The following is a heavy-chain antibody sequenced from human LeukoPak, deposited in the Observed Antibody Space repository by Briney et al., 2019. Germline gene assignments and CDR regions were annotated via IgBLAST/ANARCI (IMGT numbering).Heavy chain of an antibody. CDR2: IYYTGST. D-gene: IGHD6-13*01. Sequence: SETLSLTCTVSGGSISSHYWSWVRQPPGKGLEWIGYIYYTGSTNYNPSLKCRVTMSVDTSKNQLSLKLTSVTAADTAVYYCGRSFRTPGIHHYYMDVWGTGTTVTVSS. V-gene: IGHV4-59*11. J-gene: IGHJ6*03. CDR1: GGSISSHY. CDR3: GRSFRTPGIHHYYMDV.